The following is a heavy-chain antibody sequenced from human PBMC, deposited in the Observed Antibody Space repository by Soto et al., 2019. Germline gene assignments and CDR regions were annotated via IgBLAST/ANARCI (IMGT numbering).Heavy chain of an antibody. Sequence: QVQLVQSGSELKKPGASVKVSCKASGYTFTSYAMNWVRQAPGQGLEWMGWINTNTGNPTYAQGFTGRFVFSLDTSVSTAYLQICSLKAEDTAVYYCARDQTQPSHYDFWSGYYVGMDVWGQGTTVTVSS. D-gene: IGHD3-3*01. CDR2: INTNTGNP. V-gene: IGHV7-4-1*01. CDR1: GYTFTSYA. CDR3: ARDQTQPSHYDFWSGYYVGMDV. J-gene: IGHJ6*02.